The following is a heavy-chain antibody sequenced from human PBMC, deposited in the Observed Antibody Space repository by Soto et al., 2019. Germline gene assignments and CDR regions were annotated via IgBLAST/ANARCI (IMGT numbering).Heavy chain of an antibody. D-gene: IGHD3-10*01. Sequence: QVQLVQSGAEVKKPGSSVKVSCKASGGTFSSYAISWVRQAPGQGLEWMGGIIPIFGTANYAQKFQGRVTITADKSTSTADMELSSLRSEDTAVYYCAGAGYYGSGSYWFDLWGRGTLVTVSS. CDR1: GGTFSSYA. V-gene: IGHV1-69*06. CDR2: IIPIFGTA. CDR3: AGAGYYGSGSYWFDL. J-gene: IGHJ2*01.